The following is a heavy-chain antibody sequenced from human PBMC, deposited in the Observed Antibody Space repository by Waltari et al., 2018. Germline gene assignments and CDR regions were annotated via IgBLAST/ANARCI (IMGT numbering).Heavy chain of an antibody. CDR3: ARGYRSYYDSSGYPYWYFDL. D-gene: IGHD3-22*01. CDR2: INPSGGST. J-gene: IGHJ2*01. CDR1: GYTFTSYY. V-gene: IGHV1-46*01. Sequence: QVQLVQSGAEVKKPGASVKVSCKASGYTFTSYYMHWVRQAPGQGLEWMGIINPSGGSTSYAQKFQGRVTMTRDTSTSTVYMELSSLRSEDTAVYYCARGYRSYYDSSGYPYWYFDLWGRGTLDTVSS.